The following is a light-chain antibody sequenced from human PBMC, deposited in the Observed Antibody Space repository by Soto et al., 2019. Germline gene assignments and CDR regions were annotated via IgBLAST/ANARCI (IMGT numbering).Light chain of an antibody. J-gene: IGKJ1*01. V-gene: IGKV3-15*01. Sequence: EIVMAQSPATLSVSPGERATLSCRASQSVSSNLAWYQQKPGQAPRLLIYGASTRATGIPARFSGSGSGTEFTLTISSLQSEDFAVYYCQQYNNWHQTFGKGTKGDIX. CDR2: GAS. CDR3: QQYNNWHQT. CDR1: QSVSSN.